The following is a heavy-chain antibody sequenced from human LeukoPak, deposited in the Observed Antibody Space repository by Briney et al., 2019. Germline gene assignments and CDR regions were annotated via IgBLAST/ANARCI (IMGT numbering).Heavy chain of an antibody. D-gene: IGHD3-10*01. CDR3: ARDGATYYYGSGRTNWFDP. V-gene: IGHV3-21*01. CDR2: ISSSSSYI. CDR1: GFTFDGYT. Sequence: GGSLRLSCAASGFTFDGYTMHWVRQAPGKGLEWVSSISSSSSYIYYADSVKGRFTISRDNAKNSLYLQMNSLRAEDTAVYYCARDGATYYYGSGRTNWFDPWGQGTLVTVSS. J-gene: IGHJ5*02.